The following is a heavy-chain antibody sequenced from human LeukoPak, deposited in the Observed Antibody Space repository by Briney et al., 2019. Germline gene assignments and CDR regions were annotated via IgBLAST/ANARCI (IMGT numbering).Heavy chain of an antibody. D-gene: IGHD6-19*01. CDR1: GVSISSYY. CDR3: ARDVFSSGWYAYWYFDL. CDR2: IYYSGST. V-gene: IGHV4-59*01. Sequence: SETLSLTCTVSGVSISSYYWSWIRQPPGKGLEWIGYIYYSGSTNYNPSLKSRVTISVDTSKNQFSLKLSSVTAADTAVYYCARDVFSSGWYAYWYFDLWGRGTLVTVSS. J-gene: IGHJ2*01.